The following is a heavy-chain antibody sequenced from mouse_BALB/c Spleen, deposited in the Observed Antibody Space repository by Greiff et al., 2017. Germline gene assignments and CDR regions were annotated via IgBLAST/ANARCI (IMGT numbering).Heavy chain of an antibody. D-gene: IGHD2-2*01. CDR2: ISSGGSYT. V-gene: IGHV5-6*01. J-gene: IGHJ2*01. CDR3: ARLYGYDGYFDY. CDR1: GFTFSNYG. Sequence: EVQLVESGGDLVKPGGSLKLSCAASGFTFSNYGMSWVRQTPDKRLEWVATISSGGSYTYNPDSVKGRFTISRDNAKNTLYLQMSSLKSEDTAMYYCARLYGYDGYFDYWGQGTTLTVSS.